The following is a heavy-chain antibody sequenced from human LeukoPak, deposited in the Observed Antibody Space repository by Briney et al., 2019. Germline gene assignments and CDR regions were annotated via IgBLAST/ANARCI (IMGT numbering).Heavy chain of an antibody. J-gene: IGHJ4*02. CDR1: GFTFSSYS. V-gene: IGHV3-48*04. CDR3: ARDGDVSGYSD. Sequence: SGGSLRLSCAASGFTFSSYSMNWVRQAPGKGLEWVSYISSSSSTIYYADSVKGRFTISRDNAKNSLYLQMNSLRAEDTAVYYCARDGDVSGYSDWGQGTPVTVSS. D-gene: IGHD3-22*01. CDR2: ISSSSSTI.